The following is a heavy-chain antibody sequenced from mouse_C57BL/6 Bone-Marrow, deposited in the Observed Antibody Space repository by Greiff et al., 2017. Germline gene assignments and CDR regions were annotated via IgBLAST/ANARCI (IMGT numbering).Heavy chain of an antibody. CDR1: GFTFNDYY. CDR2: IDPEAGDT. D-gene: IGHD2-10*02. J-gene: IGHJ1*03. CDR3: RPSSYWYCDV. V-gene: IGHV14-1*01. Sequence: EVQLQQSGAELVRPGASVTLSCTASGFTFNDYYMPWVKQTPEHGLDWIGTIDPEAGDTAYAPKFQGKATMTADTASNTAYLQRSSLTSEDTAGYYCRPSSYWYCDVWGTGTTVTVSS.